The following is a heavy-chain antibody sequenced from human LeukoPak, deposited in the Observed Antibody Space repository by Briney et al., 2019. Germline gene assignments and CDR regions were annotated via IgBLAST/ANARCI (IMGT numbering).Heavy chain of an antibody. CDR3: AKDERYSYGE. D-gene: IGHD5-18*01. J-gene: IGHJ4*02. CDR1: GFTFSNYW. Sequence: PGGSLRLSCVASGFTFSNYWMSWVRQAPGKGLEWVANIKQDGSEKYYVDSVKGRFTISRDNSKNTLYLQMNSLRAEDTAVYYCAKDERYSYGEWGQGTLVTVSS. V-gene: IGHV3-7*03. CDR2: IKQDGSEK.